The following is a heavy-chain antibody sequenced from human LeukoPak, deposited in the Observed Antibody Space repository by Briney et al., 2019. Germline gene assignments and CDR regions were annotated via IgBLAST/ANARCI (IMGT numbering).Heavy chain of an antibody. D-gene: IGHD6-19*01. Sequence: PSETLSLTCTVSGDPISSPSYFWGWIRQPLGKGLQWIGSIFYTGTTSYNPSLKSRVTISVDTSKNQFSLKVNSVTAADTAVYYCARGYNSGWYAYWGQGTLVTVSS. J-gene: IGHJ4*02. V-gene: IGHV4-39*07. CDR1: GDPISSPSYF. CDR2: IFYTGTT. CDR3: ARGYNSGWYAY.